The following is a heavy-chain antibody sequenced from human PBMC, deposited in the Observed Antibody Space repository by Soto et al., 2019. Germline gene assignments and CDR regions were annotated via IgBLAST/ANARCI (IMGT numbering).Heavy chain of an antibody. J-gene: IGHJ3*02. CDR3: ARSRYSGWYLYAFEI. CDR2: IYYSGST. Sequence: SETLSLTCTVSGGSISSYYWSWIRQPPGKGLEWIGYIYYSGSTNYNPSLKSRVTISVDTSKNQFSLKLSSVTAADTAVYYCARSRYSGWYLYAFEIWGQGTMVTVSS. V-gene: IGHV4-59*01. D-gene: IGHD6-19*01. CDR1: GGSISSYY.